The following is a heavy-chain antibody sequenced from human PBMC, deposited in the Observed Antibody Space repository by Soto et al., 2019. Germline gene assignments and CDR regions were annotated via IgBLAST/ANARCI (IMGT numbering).Heavy chain of an antibody. V-gene: IGHV3-53*04. J-gene: IGHJ4*02. CDR1: GFTVSSNY. D-gene: IGHD6-6*01. CDR2: IYSGGST. CDR3: ARGLGDSSSPFDY. Sequence: GGSLRLSCAASGFTVSSNYMSWVRQAPGKGLEWVSVIYSGGSTYYADSVKGRFTISRHNSKNTLYLQMNSLRAEDTAVYYCARGLGDSSSPFDYWGQGTLVTVSS.